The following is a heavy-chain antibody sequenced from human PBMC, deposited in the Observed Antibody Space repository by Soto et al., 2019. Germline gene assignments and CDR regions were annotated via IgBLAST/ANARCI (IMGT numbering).Heavy chain of an antibody. CDR1: GFTFSNYA. CDR3: AKDPSRGVTVTADF. V-gene: IGHV3-23*01. D-gene: IGHD4-17*01. J-gene: IGHJ4*02. Sequence: PGGSLRLSCAAAGFTFSNYAMSWVRQAPGKGLEWVSSISGAGGVTHFADSVRGRFTISRDNSKDTLYLQMNSLTAEDTAVYYCAKDPSRGVTVTADFWGQGTLVTVS. CDR2: ISGAGGVT.